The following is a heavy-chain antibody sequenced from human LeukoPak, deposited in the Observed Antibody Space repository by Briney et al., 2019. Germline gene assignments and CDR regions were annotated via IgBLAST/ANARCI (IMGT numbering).Heavy chain of an antibody. Sequence: ASVKVSCKASGYTFTGYYMHWVRQAPGQGLAWVGWINPNSGGTNYAQKFQGRVTMTRDTSISTAYMELSRLRSDDAAVYYCARVIRDCGGDCFDYYYYGMDVWGQGTTVTVSS. CDR2: INPNSGGT. D-gene: IGHD2-21*02. J-gene: IGHJ6*02. CDR3: ARVIRDCGGDCFDYYYYGMDV. V-gene: IGHV1-2*02. CDR1: GYTFTGYY.